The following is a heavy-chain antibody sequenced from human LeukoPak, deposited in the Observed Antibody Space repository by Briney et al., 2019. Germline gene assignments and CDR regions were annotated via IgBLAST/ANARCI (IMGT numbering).Heavy chain of an antibody. CDR1: GFTFSSYW. J-gene: IGHJ6*03. V-gene: IGHV3-7*03. D-gene: IGHD2/OR15-2a*01. CDR2: IKQDGSEK. CDR3: AKDAKENRNYYYYHMDV. Sequence: GGSLRLSCAASGFTFSSYWMSWVRQAPGKGLEWVANIKQDGSEKYYVDSVKGRFTISRDNAKNSLYLQMNSLRAEDTAVYYCAKDAKENRNYYYYHMDVWGKGTTVTVSS.